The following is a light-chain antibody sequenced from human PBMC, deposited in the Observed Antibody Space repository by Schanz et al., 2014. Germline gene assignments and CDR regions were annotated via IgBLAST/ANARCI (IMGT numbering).Light chain of an antibody. CDR2: GAS. V-gene: IGKV3-15*01. CDR3: QHYYSEGRT. CDR1: QSISSN. J-gene: IGKJ1*01. Sequence: EIVMTQSPASLSVSPGESATLSCRASQSISSNLAWFQQKPGQAPRLLIYGASTRATGIPARFSGSGSGTEFTLTISSLQAEDVAVYYCQHYYSEGRTFGQGTKVELK.